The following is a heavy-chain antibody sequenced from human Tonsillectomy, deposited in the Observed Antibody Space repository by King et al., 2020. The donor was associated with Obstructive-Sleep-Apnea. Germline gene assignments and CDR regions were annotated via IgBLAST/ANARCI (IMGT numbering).Heavy chain of an antibody. J-gene: IGHJ4*02. D-gene: IGHD4-23*01. V-gene: IGHV3-9*01. CDR3: TKGLTQRAPWVDY. CDR2: ISWNSNNI. Sequence: VQLVESGGGLVQPGRSLRLSCAASGLTFDDYAMHWVRQAPGKGLEWVSGISWNSNNIGYADSVKGRFTISRDNAKNSLYLQMNSLRAEDTALYYCTKGLTQRAPWVDYWGQGTLVTVSS. CDR1: GLTFDDYA.